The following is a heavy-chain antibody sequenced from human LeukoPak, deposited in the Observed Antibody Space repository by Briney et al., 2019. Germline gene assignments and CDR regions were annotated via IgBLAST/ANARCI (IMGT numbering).Heavy chain of an antibody. V-gene: IGHV3-48*04. CDR3: ARARFFDY. CDR2: INSKSDNI. J-gene: IGHJ4*02. CDR1: GFSFRSYS. D-gene: IGHD3-3*01. Sequence: GGSLRLSCKGSGFSFRSYSMNWVRQAPGKGLEWISYINSKSDNIYYADSVKGRFTISRDNTKNSLFLQMNSLRAEDTAVYYCARARFFDYWGQGTLVTVSS.